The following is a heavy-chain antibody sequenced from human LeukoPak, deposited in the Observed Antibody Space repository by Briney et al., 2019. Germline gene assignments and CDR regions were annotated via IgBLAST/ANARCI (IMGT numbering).Heavy chain of an antibody. V-gene: IGHV3-23*01. Sequence: GGSLRLSCAASGFTFSSYAMSWVRQAPGKGLEWVSAISGSGGSTYYADSVKGRFTISRDNAKNSLYLQMNSLRAEDTAVYYCARGRITIFGVVDDAFDIWGQGTMVTVSS. D-gene: IGHD3-3*01. CDR1: GFTFSSYA. CDR2: ISGSGGST. CDR3: ARGRITIFGVVDDAFDI. J-gene: IGHJ3*02.